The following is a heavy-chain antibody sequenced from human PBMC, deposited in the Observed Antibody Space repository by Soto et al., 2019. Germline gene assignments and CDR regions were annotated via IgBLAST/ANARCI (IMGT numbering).Heavy chain of an antibody. D-gene: IGHD5-18*01. Sequence: PSETLSLTCTVSGCSISSSSYYWGWIRQPPGKGLEWIGSIYYSGSTYYNPSLKSRVTISVDTSKNQFSLKLSSVTAADTAVYYCARSKAAMVPFDPWGQGTLVTVSS. CDR3: ARSKAAMVPFDP. V-gene: IGHV4-39*01. J-gene: IGHJ5*02. CDR1: GCSISSSSYY. CDR2: IYYSGST.